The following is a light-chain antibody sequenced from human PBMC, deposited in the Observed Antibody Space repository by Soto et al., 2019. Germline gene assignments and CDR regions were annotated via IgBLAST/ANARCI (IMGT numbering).Light chain of an antibody. Sequence: QSALTQPASVSGSPGQSITISCTGTSSDVGSYNLVSWYQQHPGKAPKLMIYEVSKRPSGVSNRFSGSKPGNTASLTISGLQADDEAASYCCSYAGSSTPLIFGTGTKVTVL. J-gene: IGLJ1*01. CDR2: EVS. CDR3: CSYAGSSTPLI. V-gene: IGLV2-23*02. CDR1: SSDVGSYNL.